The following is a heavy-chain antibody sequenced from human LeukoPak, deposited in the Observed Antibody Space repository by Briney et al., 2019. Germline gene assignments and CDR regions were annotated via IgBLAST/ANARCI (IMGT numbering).Heavy chain of an antibody. Sequence: ASVKVSCKASGYTFTNYYMHWVRQAPGQGLEWMGIIDPSNGRTSYAQKFQGRVTVTSDTSTNTVFMDLSSLRSDDTAVYYCARVGGDYSSSSGRDYWGQGTLVTVSS. J-gene: IGHJ4*02. D-gene: IGHD6-6*01. CDR2: IDPSNGRT. V-gene: IGHV1-46*03. CDR3: ARVGGDYSSSSGRDY. CDR1: GYTFTNYY.